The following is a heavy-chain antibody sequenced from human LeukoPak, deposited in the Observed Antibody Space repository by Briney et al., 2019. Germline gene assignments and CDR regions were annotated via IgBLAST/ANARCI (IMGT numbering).Heavy chain of an antibody. V-gene: IGHV3-11*01. J-gene: IGHJ6*02. D-gene: IGHD3-9*01. CDR2: ITNGGSTI. CDR1: GFTFSDYN. Sequence: KPGGSLRLSCAASGFTFSDYNMNWVRQAPGKGLEWVSYITNGGSTIHHADSVKGRFTISRDNAKKTLYLQMNSLRAEGTAVYYCARSIGLTGGGVDVWGQGTTVTVSS. CDR3: ARSIGLTGGGVDV.